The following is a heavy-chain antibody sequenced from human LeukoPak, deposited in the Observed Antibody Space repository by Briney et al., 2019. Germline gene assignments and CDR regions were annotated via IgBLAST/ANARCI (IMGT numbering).Heavy chain of an antibody. CDR1: GFTFSGYG. Sequence: GGSLRLSRAASGFTFSGYGMHWVRQAPGKGLEWVAVISYDGNNKYYADSVKGRFTISRNNSKNTLYLQLNSLRAEDTAVYYCAKDGSGSFDYFDYWGQGTLVTVSS. CDR2: ISYDGNNK. D-gene: IGHD3-10*01. J-gene: IGHJ4*02. V-gene: IGHV3-30*18. CDR3: AKDGSGSFDYFDY.